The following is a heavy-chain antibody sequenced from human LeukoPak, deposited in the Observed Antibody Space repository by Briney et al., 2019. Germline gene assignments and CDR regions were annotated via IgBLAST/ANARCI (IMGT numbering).Heavy chain of an antibody. CDR2: INQDGNEK. CDR1: GFNFSDYF. D-gene: IGHD4-23*01. Sequence: PGGSLRLSYAASGFNFSDYFLTWVRQAPGRGLEWVANINQDGNEKNYVDSLEGRFTISRDNAKRSLYLQMNSLRVDDTAMYYCVRDVGYYGGNHDYWGQGTLVIVSS. J-gene: IGHJ4*02. CDR3: VRDVGYYGGNHDY. V-gene: IGHV3-7*01.